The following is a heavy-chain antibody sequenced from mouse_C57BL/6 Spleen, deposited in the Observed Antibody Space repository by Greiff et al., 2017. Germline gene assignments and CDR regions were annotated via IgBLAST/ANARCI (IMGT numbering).Heavy chain of an antibody. CDR3: ARWGGYDRDYAMDY. CDR2: IDPSDSDT. D-gene: IGHD2-2*01. Sequence: QVNVKQPGAELVRPGSSVKLSCKASGYTFTSYWMHWVKQRPIQGLEWIGNIDPSDSDTNYNQKFKDKATLTVDKSASTAYMQLSNLTSEDSAVYYCARWGGYDRDYAMDYWGQGTSVTVSS. CDR1: GYTFTSYW. J-gene: IGHJ4*01. V-gene: IGHV1-52*01.